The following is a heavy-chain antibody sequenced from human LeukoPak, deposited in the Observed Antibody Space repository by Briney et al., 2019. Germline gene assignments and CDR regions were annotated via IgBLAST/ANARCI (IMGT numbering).Heavy chain of an antibody. V-gene: IGHV4-39*07. D-gene: IGHD6-13*01. J-gene: IGHJ4*02. CDR2: IYYSGST. CDR1: GGSISSSSYD. Sequence: SETLSLTCTVSGGSISSSSYDWGWIRQPPGKGLEWIGSIYYSGSTYYNPSLKSRVTMSVDTSKNQFSLRLTSVTAADTAVYYCARGGDSSSWSVDHWGQGTLVTVSS. CDR3: ARGGDSSSWSVDH.